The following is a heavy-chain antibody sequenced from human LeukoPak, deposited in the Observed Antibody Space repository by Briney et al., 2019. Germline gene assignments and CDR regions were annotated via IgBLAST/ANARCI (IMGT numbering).Heavy chain of an antibody. J-gene: IGHJ5*02. D-gene: IGHD2-2*01. CDR1: GGSFSGYY. CDR3: ARSRVPAAKSRRWFDP. CDR2: INHSGST. V-gene: IGHV4-34*01. Sequence: SETLSLTCAVYGGSFSGYYWSWIRQPPGKGLEWLGEINHSGSTNYNPSLKSRVTISVDTSKNQFSLKLSSVTAADTAVYYCARSRVPAAKSRRWFDPWGQGTLVTVSS.